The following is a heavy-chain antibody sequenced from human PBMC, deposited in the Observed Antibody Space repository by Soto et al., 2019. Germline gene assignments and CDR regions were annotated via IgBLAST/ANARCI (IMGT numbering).Heavy chain of an antibody. V-gene: IGHV3-11*01. CDR2: ISGGGDTI. D-gene: IGHD3-10*01. CDR1: GFTFSDYY. CDR3: TRGPESDY. Sequence: WGSLRLSCAASGFTFSDYYMNWIRQAPGKGLEWFSYISGGGDTIYYADSVKGRFTISRDNAKNSLYLQMNSLRAEDTAVYYCTRGPESDYWGQGTLVTVSS. J-gene: IGHJ4*02.